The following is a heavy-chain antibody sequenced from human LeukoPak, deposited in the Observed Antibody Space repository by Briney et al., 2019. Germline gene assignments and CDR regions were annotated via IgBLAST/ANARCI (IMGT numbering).Heavy chain of an antibody. CDR2: ISAYNGNT. CDR1: GYTFTNYD. D-gene: IGHD3-10*01. CDR3: ARVRGAGWIHYYYYYYMDV. V-gene: IGHV1-18*01. Sequence: ASVKVSCKASGYTFTNYDINWVRQATGQGLEWMGWISAYNGNTNYAQKLQGRVTMTTDTSTSTAYMELRSLRSDDTAVYYCARVRGAGWIHYYYYYYMDVWGKGTTVTISS. J-gene: IGHJ6*03.